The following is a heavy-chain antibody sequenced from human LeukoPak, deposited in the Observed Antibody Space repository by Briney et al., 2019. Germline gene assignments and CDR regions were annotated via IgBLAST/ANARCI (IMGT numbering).Heavy chain of an antibody. Sequence: GGSLRLSCAASGFTFSSSEMNWVRQAPGKGLEWISYISSSGDMIYYADSVKGRFTISRDNAKNSLYLQMNSLTAEDTAVYYCARDRSGKLNWGQGTLVTVSS. D-gene: IGHD1-1*01. CDR3: ARDRSGKLN. CDR2: ISSSGDMI. V-gene: IGHV3-48*03. CDR1: GFTFSSSE. J-gene: IGHJ4*02.